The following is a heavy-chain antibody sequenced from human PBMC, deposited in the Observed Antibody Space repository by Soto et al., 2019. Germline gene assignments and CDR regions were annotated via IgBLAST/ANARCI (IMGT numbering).Heavy chain of an antibody. Sequence: ASVKVSCKASGYTFTSYGISWVRQAPGQGLEWMGWISAYNGNTNYAQKLQGRVTMTTDTSTSTAYMELRSLRSDDTAVYYCARDGGPQYSYGVYYYYYMDVWGKGTTVTVSS. CDR1: GYTFTSYG. CDR2: ISAYNGNT. V-gene: IGHV1-18*01. D-gene: IGHD5-18*01. J-gene: IGHJ6*03. CDR3: ARDGGPQYSYGVYYYYYMDV.